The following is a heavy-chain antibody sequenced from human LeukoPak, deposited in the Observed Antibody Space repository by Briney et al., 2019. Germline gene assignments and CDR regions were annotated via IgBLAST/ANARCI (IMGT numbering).Heavy chain of an antibody. Sequence: SETLSLTCAVYGGSFSGYYWSWIRQPPGKGLEWIGEINHSGSTNYNPSLKSRVTISVDTSKNQFSLKLSSVTAADTAVYYCASEAVDVPTVSHFDYWGQGTLVTVSS. D-gene: IGHD4-17*01. V-gene: IGHV4-34*01. J-gene: IGHJ4*02. CDR2: INHSGST. CDR3: ASEAVDVPTVSHFDY. CDR1: GGSFSGYY.